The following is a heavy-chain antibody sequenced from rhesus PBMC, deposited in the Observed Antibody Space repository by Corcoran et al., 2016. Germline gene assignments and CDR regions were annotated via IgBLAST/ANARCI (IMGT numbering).Heavy chain of an antibody. CDR2: INPSNGDT. CDR1: VYSFTSYY. J-gene: IGHJ6*01. Sequence: QFQLVQSWAEVTKPGALVKLSRKAPVYSFTSYYANGVQQAPGQVLEWMGWINPSNGDTGYAQKFQGRVTMTRDTSTSTVYMELNSLRSEDTAVYYCTRAAHYGLDSWGQGVVVTVSS. D-gene: IGHD1-1*01. V-gene: IGHV1S9*01. CDR3: TRAAHYGLDS.